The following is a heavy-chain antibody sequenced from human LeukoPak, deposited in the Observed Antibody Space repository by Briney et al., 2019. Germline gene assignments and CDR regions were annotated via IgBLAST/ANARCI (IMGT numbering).Heavy chain of an antibody. J-gene: IGHJ3*02. D-gene: IGHD3-22*01. CDR2: INHSGST. Sequence: SETLSLTCAVYGGSFSGYYWSWIRQPPGKGLEWIGEINHSGSTNYNPSLKSRVTISVDTSKNQFSLKLSSVTAADTAVYYCARLNYYDSSGYSTLDDAFDIWGQGTMVTVSS. CDR3: ARLNYYDSSGYSTLDDAFDI. CDR1: GGSFSGYY. V-gene: IGHV4-34*01.